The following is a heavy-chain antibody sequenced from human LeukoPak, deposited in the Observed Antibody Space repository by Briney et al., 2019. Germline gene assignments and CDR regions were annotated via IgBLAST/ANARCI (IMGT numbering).Heavy chain of an antibody. D-gene: IGHD3-10*01. CDR2: ISYDGSNK. Sequence: PGGSLRLSCAASGFTFSSYGMHWVRQAPGKGLEWVAVISYDGSNKYYADSVKGRFTISRYNSKNTLYLQMNSLRAEDTAVYYCAKDQLLWFGELGGFDYWGQGTLVTVSS. CDR1: GFTFSSYG. CDR3: AKDQLLWFGELGGFDY. J-gene: IGHJ4*02. V-gene: IGHV3-30*18.